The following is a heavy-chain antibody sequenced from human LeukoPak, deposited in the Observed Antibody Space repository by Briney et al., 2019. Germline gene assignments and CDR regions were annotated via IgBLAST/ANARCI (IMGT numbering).Heavy chain of an antibody. CDR3: ARTAKGFPIPYYMDV. Sequence: ASVKVSCKASGYTFTGYYMHWVRQAPGQGLEWMGRINPNSGGTNYAQKFQGRVTMTRDTSISTAYMELSRLRSDDTAVYYCARTAKGFPIPYYMDVWGKGTTVTVSS. CDR2: INPNSGGT. J-gene: IGHJ6*03. V-gene: IGHV1-2*06. D-gene: IGHD2-2*02. CDR1: GYTFTGYY.